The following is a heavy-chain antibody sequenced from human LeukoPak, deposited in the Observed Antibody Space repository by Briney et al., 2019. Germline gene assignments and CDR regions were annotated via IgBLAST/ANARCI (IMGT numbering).Heavy chain of an antibody. CDR2: ISYDGGKT. Sequence: GGSLRLSCAASGFIFSGYAMHWVRQAPGKGLEWVAVISYDGGKTYYADSVKGRFTISRDNSKSTLYLRMNSLRSEDTAVYYCARGFNDFWSGSQLEYWGQGALVTVSS. V-gene: IGHV3-30-3*01. J-gene: IGHJ4*02. CDR3: ARGFNDFWSGSQLEY. CDR1: GFIFSGYA. D-gene: IGHD3-3*01.